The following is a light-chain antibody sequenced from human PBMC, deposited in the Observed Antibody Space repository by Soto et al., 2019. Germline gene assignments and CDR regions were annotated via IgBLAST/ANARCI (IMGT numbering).Light chain of an antibody. CDR2: EVS. Sequence: QSVLTQPASVSASPGQSITISCTGTSNDVGTYNLVSWYQQHPGKVPKLIIFEVSKRPSGVSNRFSGSKSDNAASLTISGLQDEDEADYYCCSYAGSSTLIFGGGTKLTVL. CDR3: CSYAGSSTLI. J-gene: IGLJ2*01. V-gene: IGLV2-23*02. CDR1: SNDVGTYNL.